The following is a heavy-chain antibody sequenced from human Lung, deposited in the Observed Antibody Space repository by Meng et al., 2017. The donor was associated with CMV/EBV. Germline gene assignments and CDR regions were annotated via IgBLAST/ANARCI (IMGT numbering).Heavy chain of an antibody. CDR2: INPNSGGT. V-gene: IGHV1-2*02. Sequence: SXXVSXKASGYTFTGYYMHWVRQAPGQGLEWMGWINPNSGGTNYAQKFQGRVTMTRDTSISTAYMELSRLRSDDTTVYYCARGYCSSTSCYTWMDYWGQGTLVTVSS. D-gene: IGHD2-2*02. CDR1: GYTFTGYY. J-gene: IGHJ4*02. CDR3: ARGYCSSTSCYTWMDY.